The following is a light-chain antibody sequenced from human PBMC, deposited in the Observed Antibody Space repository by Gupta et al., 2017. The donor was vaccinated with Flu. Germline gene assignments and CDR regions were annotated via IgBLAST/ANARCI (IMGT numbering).Light chain of an antibody. Sequence: PSTVSASVGDRVSITCRASQHINSWLAWYQQKPGKAPKLLIYAASTLESGVPSRFSGTGYGTDFTLTISRLQPEDFATYFCLQANSFPLTFGGGTKVEMK. V-gene: IGKV1-12*01. CDR1: QHINSW. J-gene: IGKJ4*01. CDR2: AAS. CDR3: LQANSFPLT.